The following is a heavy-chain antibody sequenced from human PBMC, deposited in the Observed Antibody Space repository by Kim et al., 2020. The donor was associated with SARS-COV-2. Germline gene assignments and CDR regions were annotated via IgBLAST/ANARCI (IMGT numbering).Heavy chain of an antibody. V-gene: IGHV4-4*02. CDR1: GGSISSSNW. D-gene: IGHD3-22*01. CDR3: ARGYYYDSSGYWYFQH. J-gene: IGHJ1*01. Sequence: SETLSLTCAVSGGSISSSNWWSWVRQPPGEGLEWIGEIYHSGSTNYNPSLKSRVTISVDKSKNQFSLKLSSVTAADTAVYYCARGYYYDSSGYWYFQHWGQGTLVTVSS. CDR2: IYHSGST.